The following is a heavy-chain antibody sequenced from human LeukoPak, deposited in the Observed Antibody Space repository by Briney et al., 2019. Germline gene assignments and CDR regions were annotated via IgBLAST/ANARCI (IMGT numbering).Heavy chain of an antibody. V-gene: IGHV3-53*01. J-gene: IGHJ3*02. Sequence: GGSLRLSCPASGFTVSSNYMGCVRQAPGKGLEWVSVIYSGGFTSYADSVKGRFTISRDSSKNTLYLQMNSLRAEDTAVYYCYGIRLGDGFDIWCQRTMVIVSS. CDR2: IYSGGFT. CDR3: YGIRLGDGFDI. CDR1: GFTVSSNY. D-gene: IGHD3-16*01.